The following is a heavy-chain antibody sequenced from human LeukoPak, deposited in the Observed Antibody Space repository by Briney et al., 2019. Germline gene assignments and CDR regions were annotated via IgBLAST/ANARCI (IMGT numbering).Heavy chain of an antibody. V-gene: IGHV3-30*02. CDR1: GFTYRSYA. Sequence: GGSLILSCAPSGFTYRSYAMHWVRQTPGRGLEWVAFIRSNGNDKYYADSVQGRFIISRDNSKNTLYLQMTTLRTEDTAVYYCANGESGGSGGGYWGQGTLVSVSS. CDR3: ANGESGGSGGGY. J-gene: IGHJ4*02. D-gene: IGHD2-15*01. CDR2: IRSNGNDK.